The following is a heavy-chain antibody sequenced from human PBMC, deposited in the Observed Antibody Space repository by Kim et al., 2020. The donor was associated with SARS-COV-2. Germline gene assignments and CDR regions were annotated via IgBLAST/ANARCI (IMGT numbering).Heavy chain of an antibody. CDR3: VKDRRGTTNRISLDY. CDR1: GFTFSSYA. V-gene: IGHV3-64D*09. D-gene: IGHD4-4*01. CDR2: ISSNGGST. Sequence: GGSLRLSCSSSGFTFSSYAMHWVRQAPGKGLEYVSAISSNGGSTFYADSVKGRFTISRDNSKSTLYLQLSSLRAEDTAVYYCVKDRRGTTNRISLDYWGQGTLVTVSS. J-gene: IGHJ4*02.